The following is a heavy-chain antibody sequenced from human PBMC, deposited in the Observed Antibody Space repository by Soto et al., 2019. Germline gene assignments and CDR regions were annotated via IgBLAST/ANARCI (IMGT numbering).Heavy chain of an antibody. CDR2: VFHTGTT. Sequence: QVRLEESGPRLVKASETLSVTCTVSGGSSGRKFWSWIRQPPGKTLEWLGYVFHTGTTTYNPSLEGRVTISVDTSKNEVSLTLTSATPADTAVYYCATEGEIYCSSASCPIDSWGQGILVTVSS. V-gene: IGHV4-59*01. CDR1: GGSSGRKF. D-gene: IGHD2-2*01. CDR3: ATEGEIYCSSASCPIDS. J-gene: IGHJ4*02.